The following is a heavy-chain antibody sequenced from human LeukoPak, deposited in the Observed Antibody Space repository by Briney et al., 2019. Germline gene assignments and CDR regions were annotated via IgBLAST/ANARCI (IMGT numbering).Heavy chain of an antibody. D-gene: IGHD4-17*01. V-gene: IGHV1-18*01. CDR3: ARDWANYGDYVLVDY. Sequence: ASVKGSCKASGYTFTSYGISWVRQAPGQGLEWMGWISAYNGNTNYAQKLQGRVTMTTDTSTSTAYMELRSLRSDDTAVYYCARDWANYGDYVLVDYWGQGTLVTVSS. CDR1: GYTFTSYG. J-gene: IGHJ4*02. CDR2: ISAYNGNT.